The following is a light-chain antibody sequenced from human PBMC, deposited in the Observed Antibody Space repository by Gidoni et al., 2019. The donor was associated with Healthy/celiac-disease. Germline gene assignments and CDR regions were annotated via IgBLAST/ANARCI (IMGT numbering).Light chain of an antibody. Sequence: DIQPTQSPSSLSASVGDRVTITCRASQSISSYLNWYQQKPGKAPKLLIYAASSLQSGVPSRFSGSGSGTDFTLTISSLQPEDFATYYCQQSYSNSYTFGQGTKLEIK. V-gene: IGKV1-39*01. J-gene: IGKJ2*01. CDR2: AAS. CDR3: QQSYSNSYT. CDR1: QSISSY.